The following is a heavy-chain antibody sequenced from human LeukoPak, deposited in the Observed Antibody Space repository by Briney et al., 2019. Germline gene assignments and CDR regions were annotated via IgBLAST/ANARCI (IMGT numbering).Heavy chain of an antibody. CDR3: ATDNSGYYFDFDY. D-gene: IGHD3-22*01. CDR2: ISPYNGNT. CDR1: GYTFTSYG. J-gene: IGHJ4*02. V-gene: IGHV1-18*01. Sequence: ASVKVSCKSSGYTFTSYGISWVRQAPGQGLEWMGWISPYNGNTNSVQKFRGRVTMTTDKSTSTAYIELRSLRSDDTAVYYCATDNSGYYFDFDYWGRGTLVTVSS.